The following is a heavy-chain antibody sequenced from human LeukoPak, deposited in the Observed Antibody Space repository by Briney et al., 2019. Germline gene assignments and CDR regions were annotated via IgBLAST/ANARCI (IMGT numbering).Heavy chain of an antibody. CDR3: ARDPNDFWSGLDY. V-gene: IGHV4-34*01. CDR2: MNHSGRT. J-gene: IGHJ4*02. D-gene: IGHD3-3*01. CDR1: GGSFSSYY. Sequence: SETLSLTCAVYGGSFSSYYWRWIRKAAGKGQEWIGEMNHSGRTNYKQSLKRRATISVGKNKKKFALKLSSVTAADTAVYYCARDPNDFWSGLDYWGQGTLVTVSS.